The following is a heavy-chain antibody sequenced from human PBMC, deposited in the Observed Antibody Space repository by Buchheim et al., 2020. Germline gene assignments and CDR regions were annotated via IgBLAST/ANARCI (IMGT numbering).Heavy chain of an antibody. CDR3: ARGTARAYYYYGMDV. V-gene: IGHV1-3*01. Sequence: QVYLVQSGAEVKKPGASVKISCKASGYTFTDYAMHWVRQAPGQSLEWMGWISAGNGNTKYSQNFQGRVTISRDTSESRAYMELSSLRSEDTAVYYCARGTARAYYYYGMDVWGQGT. CDR1: GYTFTDYA. CDR2: ISAGNGNT. J-gene: IGHJ6*02. D-gene: IGHD2-21*02.